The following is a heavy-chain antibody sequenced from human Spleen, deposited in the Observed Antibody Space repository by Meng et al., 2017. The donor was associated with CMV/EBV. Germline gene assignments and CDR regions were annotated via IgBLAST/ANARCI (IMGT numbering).Heavy chain of an antibody. J-gene: IGHJ4*02. CDR2: TYPGDADM. Sequence: GGSLRLSCQGSGYSFADYWIGWVRQKPGKGLEWMGITYPGDADMRYSPSFRGQVSISADKSISTAFLQWSSLKASDTAIYYCARVTETELFDYWGQGTLVTVSS. D-gene: IGHD1-26*01. CDR1: GYSFADYW. CDR3: ARVTETELFDY. V-gene: IGHV5-51*01.